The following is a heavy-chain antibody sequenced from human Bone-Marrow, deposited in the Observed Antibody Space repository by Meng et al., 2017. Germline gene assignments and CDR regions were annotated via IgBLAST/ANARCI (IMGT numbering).Heavy chain of an antibody. Sequence: ETLSLTCAASGFTFSSYSMNWVRQAPAKGLEWVSSISSSSSYIYYADSVKGRFTISRDNAKNSLYLQMNSLRAEDTAVYYCARLGYCSSTSCQNYYYYGMDVWGQGTTVTVSS. CDR2: ISSSSSYI. CDR1: GFTFSSYS. D-gene: IGHD2-2*01. CDR3: ARLGYCSSTSCQNYYYYGMDV. V-gene: IGHV3-21*01. J-gene: IGHJ6*02.